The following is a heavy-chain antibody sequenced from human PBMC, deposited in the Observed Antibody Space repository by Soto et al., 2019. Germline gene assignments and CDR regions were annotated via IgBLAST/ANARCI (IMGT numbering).Heavy chain of an antibody. CDR3: ARVRFEWLFAAY. CDR1: GGSISSGGYS. Sequence: SETLSLTCAVSGGSISSGGYSWSWIRQPPGKGLEWIGYIYHSGSTYYNPSLKSRVTISVDRSKNQFSLKLSSVTAADTAVYYCARVRFEWLFAAYWGQGTLVTVSS. CDR2: IYHSGST. V-gene: IGHV4-30-2*01. J-gene: IGHJ4*02. D-gene: IGHD3-3*01.